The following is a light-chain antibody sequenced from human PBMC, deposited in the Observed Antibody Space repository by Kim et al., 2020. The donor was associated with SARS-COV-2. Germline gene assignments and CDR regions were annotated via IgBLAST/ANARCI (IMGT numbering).Light chain of an antibody. J-gene: IGLJ2*01. V-gene: IGLV4-69*01. CDR1: GGQGRYY. CDR2: LDSAGSH. Sequence: ASVKQTATQRGGQGRYYIAGQQRRQGKGPRDLMRLDSAGSHSKGDGIPDRFSGSSSGAERYLSISSLQSEDEADCYCQTWGTGIVVFGGGTQLTVL. CDR3: QTWGTGIVV.